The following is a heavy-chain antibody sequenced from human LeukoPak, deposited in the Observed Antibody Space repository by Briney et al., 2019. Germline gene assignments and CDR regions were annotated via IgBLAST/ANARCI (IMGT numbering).Heavy chain of an antibody. J-gene: IGHJ4*02. Sequence: GGSLRLSCAASGFTFSSYGMHWVRQAPGKGLEWVAVISYDGSNKYYADSVKGRFTISRDNSKNTLYLQMNSLRAEDTAVYYCAKGAPRYCSSTSCYHLDYWGQGTLVTVSS. CDR2: ISYDGSNK. CDR1: GFTFSSYG. V-gene: IGHV3-30*18. CDR3: AKGAPRYCSSTSCYHLDY. D-gene: IGHD2-2*01.